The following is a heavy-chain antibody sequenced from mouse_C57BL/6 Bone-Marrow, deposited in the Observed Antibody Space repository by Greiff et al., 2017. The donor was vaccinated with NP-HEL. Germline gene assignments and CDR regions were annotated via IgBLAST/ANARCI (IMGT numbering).Heavy chain of an antibody. J-gene: IGHJ2*01. Sequence: VQLQQSGAELVKPGASVKLSCKASGYTFTSYWMHWVKQRPGQGLEWIGMIHPNSGSTNYNEKFKSKATLTVDKSSSTAYMQLSSLTSEDSAVYYCARRGNTTVVPYFDYWGQGTTLTVSS. CDR2: IHPNSGST. CDR3: ARRGNTTVVPYFDY. D-gene: IGHD1-1*01. V-gene: IGHV1-64*01. CDR1: GYTFTSYW.